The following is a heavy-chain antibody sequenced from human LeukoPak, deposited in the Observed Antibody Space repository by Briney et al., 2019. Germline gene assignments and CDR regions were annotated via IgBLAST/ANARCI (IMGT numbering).Heavy chain of an antibody. D-gene: IGHD5-24*01. V-gene: IGHV4-39*01. CDR2: IYYGGSTS. Sequence: SETLSLTCTVSGGSISSSSYYWGWIRQPPGKGLEWIGSIYYGGSTSYYNPSLKSRVTMSVDTPKNQFSLKLSSVTAADTAEYYCARHSVEMATITWFDPWGQGTLVTVSS. J-gene: IGHJ5*02. CDR1: GGSISSSSYY. CDR3: ARHSVEMATITWFDP.